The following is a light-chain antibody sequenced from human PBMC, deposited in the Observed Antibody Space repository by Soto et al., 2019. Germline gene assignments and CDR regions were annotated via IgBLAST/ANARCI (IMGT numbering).Light chain of an antibody. CDR2: AAS. CDR3: QQYNTYPLT. J-gene: IGKJ4*02. Sequence: DIQMTQSPSSLSASVGDRVTITCRASQDISNHLAWFQQSPGKATKSLIYAASSLQRGVPSKFSGSGSATHFTLTISSLQPEDFATYYCQQYNTYPLTFGGGTKVDIK. CDR1: QDISNH. V-gene: IGKV1-16*02.